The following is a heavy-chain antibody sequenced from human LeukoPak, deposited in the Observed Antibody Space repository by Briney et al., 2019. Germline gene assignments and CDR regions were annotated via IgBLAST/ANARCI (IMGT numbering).Heavy chain of an antibody. CDR3: AKHFYYDISGYTHY. V-gene: IGHV3-23*01. J-gene: IGHJ4*02. CDR1: GFTFSSYG. CDR2: ISGSGGST. Sequence: GGSLRLSCAASGFTFSSYGMSWVRQAPGKGLEWVSAISGSGGSTYYADSVKGRFTISRDNSKNTAYLQMNSLRAEDTAVYYCAKHFYYDISGYTHYWGQGTLVTVSS. D-gene: IGHD3-22*01.